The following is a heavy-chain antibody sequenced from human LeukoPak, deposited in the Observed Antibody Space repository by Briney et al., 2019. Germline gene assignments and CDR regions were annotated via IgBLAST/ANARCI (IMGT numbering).Heavy chain of an antibody. D-gene: IGHD5-12*01. CDR3: ARDPTWSGYDGNWFDP. V-gene: IGHV1-2*02. CDR1: GYTFVAYF. Sequence: GASVKVSCKASGYTFVAYFMHWVRQAPGQGLEWMGWINPNNGDTDSAQKFKGRVTMTRDTSISTVYMELTRLTSDDTAVYYCARDPTWSGYDGNWFDPWGQGTLVTVSS. CDR2: INPNNGDT. J-gene: IGHJ5*02.